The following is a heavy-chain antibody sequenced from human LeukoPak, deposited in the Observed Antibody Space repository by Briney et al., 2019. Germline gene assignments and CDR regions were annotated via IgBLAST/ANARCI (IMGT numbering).Heavy chain of an antibody. D-gene: IGHD2-2*01. Sequence: ASVKVSCKASGYTFTGYYMHWVRQAPGQGLEWMGRINPNSGGTNYAQKFQGRVTMTRDTSISTAYMELSRLRSDDTAVYYCARVRTVYYGMDVWGQGTTVTVSS. J-gene: IGHJ6*02. V-gene: IGHV1-2*06. CDR1: GYTFTGYY. CDR3: ARVRTVYYGMDV. CDR2: INPNSGGT.